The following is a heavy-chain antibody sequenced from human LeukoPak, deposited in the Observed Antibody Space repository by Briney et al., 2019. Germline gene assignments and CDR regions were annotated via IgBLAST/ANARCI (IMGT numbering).Heavy chain of an antibody. Sequence: GASVTVSCTASGGTFSSYAISWVRQAPGQGLEWMGGIIPIFGTANYAQKFQGRVTITADESTSTAYMELSSLRSEDTAVYYCARIGLGTYYGSGSYEAFDPWGQGTLVTVSS. V-gene: IGHV1-69*13. CDR3: ARIGLGTYYGSGSYEAFDP. CDR2: IIPIFGTA. CDR1: GGTFSSYA. D-gene: IGHD3-10*01. J-gene: IGHJ5*02.